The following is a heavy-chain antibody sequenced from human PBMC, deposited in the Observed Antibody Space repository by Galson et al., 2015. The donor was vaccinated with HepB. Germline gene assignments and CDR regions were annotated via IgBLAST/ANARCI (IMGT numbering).Heavy chain of an antibody. D-gene: IGHD6-19*01. Sequence: SLRLSCAASGFTFSSYGMHWVRQAPGKGLEWVAVISYDGSNKYYADSVKGRFTISRDNSKNTLYLQMNSLRAEDTAVYYCANRGLVEPNWYFDLWGRGTLVTVSS. CDR2: ISYDGSNK. J-gene: IGHJ2*01. CDR1: GFTFSSYG. CDR3: ANRGLVEPNWYFDL. V-gene: IGHV3-30*18.